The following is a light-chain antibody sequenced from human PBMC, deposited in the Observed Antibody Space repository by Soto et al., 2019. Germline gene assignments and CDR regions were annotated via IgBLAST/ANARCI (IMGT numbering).Light chain of an antibody. CDR3: QHSYNTLT. CDR2: AAS. J-gene: IGKJ5*01. V-gene: IGKV1-39*01. Sequence: DIQMTQSPSSLSASVGDTVTITCRASQSISNYLNWFQQKPGKAPNLLIYAASTLQSGVPSRFSGSGSGTDFTLTIIGLQPEDFATYYCQHSYNTLTFGQGTRLENK. CDR1: QSISNY.